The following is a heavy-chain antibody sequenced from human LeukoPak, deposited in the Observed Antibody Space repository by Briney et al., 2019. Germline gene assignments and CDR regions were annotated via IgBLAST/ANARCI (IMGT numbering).Heavy chain of an antibody. CDR3: ARGDPHADL. V-gene: IGHV3-48*03. CDR1: GFDLNTYG. CDR2: ITISGHTK. J-gene: IGHJ5*02. Sequence: GGSLRLSCAASGFDLNTYGMNWVRQAPGKGLEWIADITISGHTKNYADSVKGRFTISRDNAGPSLSLQMNSLRVEDTGVYYCARGDPHADLWGQGTLVTVSS.